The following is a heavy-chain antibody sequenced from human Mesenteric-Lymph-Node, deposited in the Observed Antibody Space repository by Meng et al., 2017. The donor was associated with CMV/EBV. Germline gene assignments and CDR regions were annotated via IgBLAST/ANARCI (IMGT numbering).Heavy chain of an antibody. CDR1: GGSFSGYY. J-gene: IGHJ4*02. Sequence: SETLSLTCAVYGGSFSGYYWSWIRQPPGKGLEWIGEINHSGSTNYNPSLKSRVTISVDTSKNQFSLKLSSVTAADTAVYYCARGFWSGYYSDYWGQGTLVTVSS. CDR2: INHSGST. V-gene: IGHV4-34*01. CDR3: ARGFWSGYYSDY. D-gene: IGHD3-3*01.